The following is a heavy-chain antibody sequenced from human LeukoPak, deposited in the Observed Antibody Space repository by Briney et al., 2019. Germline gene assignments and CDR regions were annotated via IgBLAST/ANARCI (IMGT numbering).Heavy chain of an antibody. D-gene: IGHD2-8*01. CDR2: ISGYNGNT. Sequence: WASVKVSCKASGYTFTRYGISWVRQAPGQGLEWVGWISGYNGNTNYAQKLQGRVTMTTDTSTSTVYMELRSLTSDDTAVYYCARDLGYCTNGVCHTRFDYWGQGTLVAVSS. CDR3: ARDLGYCTNGVCHTRFDY. J-gene: IGHJ4*02. CDR1: GYTFTRYG. V-gene: IGHV1-18*01.